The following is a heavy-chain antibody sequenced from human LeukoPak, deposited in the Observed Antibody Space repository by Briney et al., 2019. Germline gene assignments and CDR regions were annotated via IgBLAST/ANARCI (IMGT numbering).Heavy chain of an antibody. CDR1: GGSFSGYF. V-gene: IGHV4-34*01. D-gene: IGHD2/OR15-2a*01. CDR2: FHHSGST. J-gene: IGHJ5*02. CDR3: ARHGRGTYYYLPNRGNWFDP. Sequence: PSETLSLTCAVYGGSFSGYFWSWLRQPPWQGLELIGAFHHSGSTNYNPSLKSRVTISVDTSKNQFSLRLTSVTAADTAVYSCARHGRGTYYYLPNRGNWFDPWGQGTLVTVSS.